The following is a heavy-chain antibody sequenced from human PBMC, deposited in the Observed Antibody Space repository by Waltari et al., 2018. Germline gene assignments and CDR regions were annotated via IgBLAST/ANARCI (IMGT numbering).Heavy chain of an antibody. Sequence: QVQLQESGPGLVKPSETLSLTCTVSGGSISSYYWSWIRQPPGKGLEWVSYISSSSSTIYYADSVKGRFTISRDNAKNSLYLQMNSLRAEDTAVYYCARASFLEWLFFDYWGQGTLVTVSS. D-gene: IGHD3-3*01. CDR2: ISSSSSTI. V-gene: IGHV3-11*04. J-gene: IGHJ4*02. CDR3: ARASFLEWLFFDY. CDR1: GGSISSYY.